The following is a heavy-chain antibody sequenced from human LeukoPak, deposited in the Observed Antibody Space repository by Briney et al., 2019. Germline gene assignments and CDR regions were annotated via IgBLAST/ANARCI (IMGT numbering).Heavy chain of an antibody. CDR2: IYYSGST. V-gene: IGHV4-31*11. D-gene: IGHD6-6*01. J-gene: IGHJ6*02. CDR1: GGSISSGGYS. Sequence: SQTLSLTCAVSGGSISSGGYSWSWVRQHPGKGLEWIGYIYYSGSTYYNPSLKSRVTISVDTSKNQFSLKLSSVTAADTAVYYCATGSSIADPDYYGMDVWGQGTTVTVSS. CDR3: ATGSSIADPDYYGMDV.